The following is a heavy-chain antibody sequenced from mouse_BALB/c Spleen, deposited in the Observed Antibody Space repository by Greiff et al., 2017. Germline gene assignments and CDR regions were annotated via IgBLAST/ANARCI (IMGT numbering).Heavy chain of an antibody. CDR2: IRNKANGYTT. D-gene: IGHD1-1*01. CDR3: ARELTTVVADY. V-gene: IGHV7-3*02. J-gene: IGHJ4*01. Sequence: EVHLVESGGGLVQPGGSLRLSCATSGFTFTDYYMSWVRQPPGKALEWLGFIRNKANGYTTEYSASVKGRFTISRDNSQSILYLQMNTLRAEDSATYYCARELTTVVADYWGQGTSVTVSS. CDR1: GFTFTDYY.